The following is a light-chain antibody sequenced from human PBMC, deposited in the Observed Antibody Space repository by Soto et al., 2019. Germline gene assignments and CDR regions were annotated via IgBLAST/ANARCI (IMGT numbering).Light chain of an antibody. Sequence: EIVMTQSPATLSVSPGERATLSCRASQSVSSNLAWYQQKPGQAPRLLIYRVSTRATGIPARFSGSGSGTEFTLTISSLQSEDFAVYYCQQHNAWPRTFGGGTKVVIK. CDR1: QSVSSN. CDR3: QQHNAWPRT. CDR2: RVS. V-gene: IGKV3-15*01. J-gene: IGKJ4*01.